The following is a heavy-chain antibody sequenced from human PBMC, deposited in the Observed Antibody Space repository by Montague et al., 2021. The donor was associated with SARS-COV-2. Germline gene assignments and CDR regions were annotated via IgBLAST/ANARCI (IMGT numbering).Heavy chain of an antibody. CDR1: GFTFSSYA. CDR3: AKDWGIVAHTTRDYYYYYGMDV. Sequence: SLRLSCAASGFTFSSYAMSWVRQAPGKGLEWVSAISGSGCSTYYADSVKGRFTISRDNSKNPLYLQMNSLRAEDTAVYYCAKDWGIVAHTTRDYYYYYGMDVWGQGTTVTVSS. V-gene: IGHV3-23*01. CDR2: ISGSGCST. J-gene: IGHJ6*02. D-gene: IGHD3-16*01.